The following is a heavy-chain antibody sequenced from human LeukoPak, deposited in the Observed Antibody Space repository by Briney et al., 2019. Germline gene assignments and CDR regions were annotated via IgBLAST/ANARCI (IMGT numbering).Heavy chain of an antibody. CDR1: GFTFSNYA. CDR2: ISYDGSNK. V-gene: IGHV3-30-3*01. Sequence: GGSLRLSCAASGFTFSNYAMHWVRQAPGKGLEWVAVISYDGSNKYYADSVKGRFTISRDNSKNTLYVQMKSLRAEDTAVYYCTRPQYGGNSGKANYYYGMDVWGQGTTVTVSS. CDR3: TRPQYGGNSGKANYYYGMDV. J-gene: IGHJ6*02. D-gene: IGHD4-23*01.